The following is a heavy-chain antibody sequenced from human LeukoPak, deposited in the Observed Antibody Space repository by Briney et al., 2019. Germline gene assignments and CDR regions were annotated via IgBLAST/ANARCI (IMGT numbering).Heavy chain of an antibody. V-gene: IGHV3-23*01. CDR2: ISGSGGGT. D-gene: IGHD2-15*01. CDR3: AKDRGRTWVQVAN. Sequence: GGSLRLSCTGTGFTFSSDAMGWVRQAPGKGLEWVSGISGSGGGTYYADSVKGRFTISRDDSKNTLYLQMNSLRVEDTAVYYCAKDRGRTWVQVANWGQGTLVTVSS. CDR1: GFTFSSDA. J-gene: IGHJ4*02.